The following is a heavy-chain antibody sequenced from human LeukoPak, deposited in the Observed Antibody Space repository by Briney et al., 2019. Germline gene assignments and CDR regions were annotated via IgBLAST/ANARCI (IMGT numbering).Heavy chain of an antibody. CDR3: ARSLGTVTGTLIGY. CDR1: GGSISGGGHY. CDR2: ICYSGST. Sequence: PSETLSLTCTVSGGSISGGGHYWSWIRQHPGKGLEWIGYICYSGSTYYNPSLKSRVTISVDTSKNQFSLKLSSVTAADTAVYYCARSLGTVTGTLIGYWGQGTLVTVSS. V-gene: IGHV4-31*03. D-gene: IGHD4-17*01. J-gene: IGHJ4*02.